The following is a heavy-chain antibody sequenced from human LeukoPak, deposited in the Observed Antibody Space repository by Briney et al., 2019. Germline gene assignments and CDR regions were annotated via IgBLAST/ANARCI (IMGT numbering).Heavy chain of an antibody. D-gene: IGHD5-12*01. CDR3: ATSGYSDYGYFDY. CDR2: MNPDSGDT. V-gene: IGHV1-8*01. CDR1: GYTFSNYD. J-gene: IGHJ4*02. Sequence: ASVKVSCKASGYTFSNYDITWVRQATGQGLEWMGWMNPDSGDTGYAQKFQGRLTMTRNTSISTAYMELNRLRSDDTAMYYCATSGYSDYGYFDYWGQGTLVTVSS.